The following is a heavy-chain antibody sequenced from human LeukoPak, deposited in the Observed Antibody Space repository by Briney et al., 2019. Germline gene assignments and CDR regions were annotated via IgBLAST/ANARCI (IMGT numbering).Heavy chain of an antibody. CDR3: ASGIAAAGISSDY. D-gene: IGHD6-13*01. V-gene: IGHV3-21*01. CDR1: GFTFSSYS. CDR2: ISSSSSYI. J-gene: IGHJ4*02. Sequence: GGSLRPSCAASGFTFSSYSMNWVRQAPGKGLEWVSSISSSSSYIYYADSVKGRFTISRDNAKNSLYLQMNSLRAEDTAVYYCASGIAAAGISSDYWGQGTLVTVSS.